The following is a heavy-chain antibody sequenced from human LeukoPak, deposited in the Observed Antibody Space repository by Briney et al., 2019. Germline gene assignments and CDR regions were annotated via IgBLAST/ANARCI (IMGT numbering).Heavy chain of an antibody. V-gene: IGHV1-18*01. CDR1: GYTFTNYH. CDR3: TRTPPKGDIDY. D-gene: IGHD2-21*02. Sequence: ASVRVSCKASGYTFTNYHIAWVRQAPGQGLEWMGWVSTNDGNTVYAQRLQGRVTMTTDTSTSVAYMELRSLTSDDTAVYYCTRTPPKGDIDYWGQGTLVTVSS. CDR2: VSTNDGNT. J-gene: IGHJ4*02.